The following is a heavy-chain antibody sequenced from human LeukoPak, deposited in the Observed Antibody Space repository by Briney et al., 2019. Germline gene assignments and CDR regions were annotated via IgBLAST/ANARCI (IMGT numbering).Heavy chain of an antibody. J-gene: IGHJ6*03. D-gene: IGHD5-12*01. CDR3: AKDTIKVTTIRRVPHYMDV. Sequence: GGSLRLSCAASGFTFSSYGMHWVRQAPGKGLEWVAVISYDGSNKYYADSVKGRFTISRDNSKNTLYLQMSSLRAEDTAVYYCAKDTIKVTTIRRVPHYMDVWGKGTTVTISS. V-gene: IGHV3-30*18. CDR1: GFTFSSYG. CDR2: ISYDGSNK.